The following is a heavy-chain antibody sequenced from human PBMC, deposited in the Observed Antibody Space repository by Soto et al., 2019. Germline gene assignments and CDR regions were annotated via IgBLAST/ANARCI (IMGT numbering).Heavy chain of an antibody. D-gene: IGHD2-15*01. V-gene: IGHV3-23*01. CDR3: AGTIVVVVAATPRVFDY. CDR2: ISGSGGST. J-gene: IGHJ4*02. CDR1: GLNFCSYA. Sequence: GSLRLSCAAPGLNFCSYAMSPVRQATGKGLEWVSAISGSGGSTYYADSVKGRFTISRDNSKNTLYLQMNSLRAEDTAVYYCAGTIVVVVAATPRVFDYWGQGTLVTVSS.